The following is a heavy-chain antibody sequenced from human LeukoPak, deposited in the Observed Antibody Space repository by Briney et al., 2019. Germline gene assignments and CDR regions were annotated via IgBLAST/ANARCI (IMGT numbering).Heavy chain of an antibody. D-gene: IGHD2-15*01. CDR3: ARDPRNVGLAP. CDR2: NNGDGSTT. V-gene: IGHV3-74*01. Sequence: GGSLRLSCVASGFSLSGYWMYWVRQAPGKGLMYIPRNNGDGSTTNYADVVKGRFTMSRDNVKNTLYLQMNSLRVEDTAVYYCARDPRNVGLAPWGQGTLVTVSS. J-gene: IGHJ5*02. CDR1: GFSLSGYW.